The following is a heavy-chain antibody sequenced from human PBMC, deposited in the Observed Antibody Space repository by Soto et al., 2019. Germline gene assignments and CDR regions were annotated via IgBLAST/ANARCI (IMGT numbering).Heavy chain of an antibody. CDR3: ARDRRSYSGSLNWFDP. J-gene: IGHJ5*02. D-gene: IGHD1-26*01. CDR1: GGSISSYY. Sequence: SETLSLTCTVSGGSISSYYWSWIRQPPGEGLEWIGYIYYSGSTNYNPSLKSRVTISVDTSKNQFSLKLSSVTAADTAVYYCARDRRSYSGSLNWFDPWGQGTLVTVSS. V-gene: IGHV4-59*01. CDR2: IYYSGST.